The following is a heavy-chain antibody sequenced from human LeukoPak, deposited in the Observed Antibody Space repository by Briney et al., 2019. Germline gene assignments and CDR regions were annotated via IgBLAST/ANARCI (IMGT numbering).Heavy chain of an antibody. D-gene: IGHD3-22*01. CDR2: ISSSGGTI. J-gene: IGHJ4*02. CDR3: AGDTYYYDSSGYLARD. V-gene: IGHV3-11*01. CDR1: GFTFSDYY. Sequence: GGSLRLSCAASGFTFSDYYMSWIRQAPGKGLEWVSYISSSGGTIYYADSVKGRFTISRDNAKNSLYLQMNSLRAEDTAVYYCAGDTYYYDSSGYLARDWGQGTLVTVSS.